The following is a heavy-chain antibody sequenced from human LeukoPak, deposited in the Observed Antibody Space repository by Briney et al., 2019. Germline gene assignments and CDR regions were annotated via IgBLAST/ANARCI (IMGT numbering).Heavy chain of an antibody. J-gene: IGHJ3*02. Sequence: GGSLRLSCAASGFTFSSYAMSWVRQAPGKGLEWVSAISGSGGSTYYADSVKGRFTISRDNSKNTLYLQMNSLRAEDTAVYYCARAGGYYDSSGYLDAFGIWGQGTMVTVSS. CDR2: ISGSGGST. CDR3: ARAGGYYDSSGYLDAFGI. V-gene: IGHV3-23*01. CDR1: GFTFSSYA. D-gene: IGHD3-22*01.